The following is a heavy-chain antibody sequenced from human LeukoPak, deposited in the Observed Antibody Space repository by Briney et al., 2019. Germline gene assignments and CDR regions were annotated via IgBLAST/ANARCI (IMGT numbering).Heavy chain of an antibody. CDR1: GYTFTSYD. V-gene: IGHV1-8*01. D-gene: IGHD3-10*01. CDR2: MNPNSGNT. J-gene: IGHJ4*02. CDR3: ARGLVDPGSGSYYNEPPDY. Sequence: GASVKVSCKASGYTFTSYDINWVRQATGQGLEWMGWMNPNSGNTGYAQKFQGRVTMTRNTSISTAYMELSSLRSEDTAVYYCARGLVDPGSGSYYNEPPDYWGQRTLVTVSS.